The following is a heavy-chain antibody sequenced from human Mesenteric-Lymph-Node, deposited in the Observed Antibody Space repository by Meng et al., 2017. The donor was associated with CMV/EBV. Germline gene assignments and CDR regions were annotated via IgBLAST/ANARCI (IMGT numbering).Heavy chain of an antibody. CDR3: ARETVVPPPGGSFFDP. D-gene: IGHD4-23*01. J-gene: IGHJ5*02. CDR2: INPNSGGT. V-gene: IGHV1-2*02. Sequence: IHWVRQAPGQGLEWMGWINPNSGGTNYAQKFRGRVTMARDTSISSASMDLSISAAYMELTRLTSDDTAVYYCARETVVPPPGGSFFDPWGQGTLVTVSS.